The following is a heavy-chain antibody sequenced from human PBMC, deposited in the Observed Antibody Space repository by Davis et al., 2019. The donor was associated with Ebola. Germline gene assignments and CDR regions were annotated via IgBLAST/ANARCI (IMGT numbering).Heavy chain of an antibody. D-gene: IGHD2-15*01. CDR1: GYTFTGYY. J-gene: IGHJ4*02. CDR3: AREEGSGGSCY. Sequence: ASVKVSCKASGYTFTGYYMHWVRQAPGQGLEWMGWINPNSGNTGYAQKFQGRVTMTRNTSISTAYMELSSLRSEDTAVYYCAREEGSGGSCYWGQGTLVTVSS. V-gene: IGHV1-8*02. CDR2: INPNSGNT.